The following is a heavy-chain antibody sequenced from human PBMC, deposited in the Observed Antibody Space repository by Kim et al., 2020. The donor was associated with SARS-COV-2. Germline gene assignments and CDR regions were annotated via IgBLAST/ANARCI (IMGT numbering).Heavy chain of an antibody. CDR1: GFTFSSYA. D-gene: IGHD1-26*01. J-gene: IGHJ3*02. V-gene: IGHV3-23*01. CDR2: ISGSGGST. CDR3: AKWMATRVGVWIWAPDAFDI. Sequence: GGSLRLSCAASGFTFSSYAMSWVRQAPGKGLEWVSAISGSGGSTYYADSVKGRFTISRDNSKNTLYLQMNSLRAEDTAVYYCAKWMATRVGVWIWAPDAFDIWGQGTMVTVSS.